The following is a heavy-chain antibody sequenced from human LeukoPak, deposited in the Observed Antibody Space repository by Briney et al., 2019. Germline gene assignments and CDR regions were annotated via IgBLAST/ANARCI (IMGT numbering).Heavy chain of an antibody. CDR3: ATHHSTKGFDY. J-gene: IGHJ4*02. Sequence: GGSLRLSCAASGFTFRSYGMHWVRQAPGKGLDWVAIIWHDGSNKYYADSVKGRFIISKDNSKNTLYLQMNSLRAEDTAVYYCATHHSTKGFDYWGQGTLVTVSS. D-gene: IGHD2-15*01. V-gene: IGHV3-33*01. CDR1: GFTFRSYG. CDR2: IWHDGSNK.